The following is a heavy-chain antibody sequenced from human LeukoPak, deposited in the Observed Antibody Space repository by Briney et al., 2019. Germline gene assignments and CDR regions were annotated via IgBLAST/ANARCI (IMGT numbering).Heavy chain of an antibody. CDR3: ASGPFTRIVGSFDI. CDR1: GLTVSSNC. CDR2: IYSDGDT. V-gene: IGHV3-53*01. J-gene: IGHJ3*02. D-gene: IGHD3-22*01. Sequence: PGGSLRLSCAASGLTVSSNCMSWVRQTPREGLEWVSSIYSDGDTYYADSVKGRFTISRDNSKNRVYLQMNTLTAEDTAVYYCASGPFTRIVGSFDIWGPGTPVTVSS.